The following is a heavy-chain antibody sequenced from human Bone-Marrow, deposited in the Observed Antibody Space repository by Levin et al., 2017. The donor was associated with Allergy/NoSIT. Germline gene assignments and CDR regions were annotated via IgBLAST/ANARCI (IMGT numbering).Heavy chain of an antibody. D-gene: IGHD3-22*01. CDR3: ARRRPPSSFDAESSTRYSSGYYEAPLYYYYGMDV. Sequence: GESLKISCAASGFTFSSYSMNWVRQAPGKGLEWVSYISSSSSTIYYADSVKGRFTISRDNAKNSLYLQMNSLRDEDTAVYYCARRRPPSSFDAESSTRYSSGYYEAPLYYYYGMDVWGQGTTVTVSS. V-gene: IGHV3-48*02. CDR1: GFTFSSYS. CDR2: ISSSSSTI. J-gene: IGHJ6*02.